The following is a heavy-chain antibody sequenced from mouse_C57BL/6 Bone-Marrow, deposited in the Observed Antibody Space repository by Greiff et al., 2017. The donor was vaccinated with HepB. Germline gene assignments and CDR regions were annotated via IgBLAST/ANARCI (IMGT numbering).Heavy chain of an antibody. CDR2: IDPSDSYT. V-gene: IGHV1-69*01. CDR3: ARGGVTDYYAMDY. D-gene: IGHD2-2*01. Sequence: VQLQQPGAELVMPGASVKLSCKASGYTFTSYWMHWVKQRPGQGLEWIGEIDPSDSYTNYNQKFKGKSTLTVDKSSSTAYMQLSSLTSEDSAVYYYARGGVTDYYAMDYWGQGTSVTVSS. J-gene: IGHJ4*01. CDR1: GYTFTSYW.